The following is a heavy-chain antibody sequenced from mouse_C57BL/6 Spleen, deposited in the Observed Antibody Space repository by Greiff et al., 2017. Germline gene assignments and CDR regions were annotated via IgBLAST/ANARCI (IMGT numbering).Heavy chain of an antibody. CDR3: ARHLITTVGYFDV. CDR1: GFTFSSYT. D-gene: IGHD1-1*01. J-gene: IGHJ1*03. Sequence: EVKLMESGGGLVKPGGSLKLSCAASGFTFSSYTMSWVRQTPEKRLEWVATISGGGGNTYYPDSVKGRFTISRDNAKNTLYLQMSSLRSEDTALYYCARHLITTVGYFDVWGTGTTVTVSS. CDR2: ISGGGGNT. V-gene: IGHV5-9*01.